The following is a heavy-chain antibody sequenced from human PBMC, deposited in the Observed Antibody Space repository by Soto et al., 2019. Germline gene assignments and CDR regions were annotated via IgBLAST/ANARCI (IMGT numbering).Heavy chain of an antibody. J-gene: IGHJ5*02. Sequence: PSETLSLTCTVSGGSISDISYCWGWIRQPPGKGLQWIGCMFYSGATYYNPSLKNRVTLSVDTSNNEFSLKLVSVTAPDTPVYYCARHKSGSDWLDPWGQGTLVTVSS. CDR1: GGSISDISYC. CDR3: ARHKSGSDWLDP. V-gene: IGHV4-39*01. D-gene: IGHD2-15*01. CDR2: MFYSGAT.